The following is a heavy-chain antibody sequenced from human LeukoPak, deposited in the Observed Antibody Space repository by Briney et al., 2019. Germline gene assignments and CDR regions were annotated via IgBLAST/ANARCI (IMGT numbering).Heavy chain of an antibody. Sequence: PETPSDPCTVSGASISSYYWSWIRQPPGKGLECIGYMYSGGNTNYNPSLESRVTISIDTSKNQFSLKLSSVTAADTALYYCARPKTMVRGVGALDMWSQGTMVTVSS. V-gene: IGHV4-4*08. CDR1: GASISSYY. CDR3: ARPKTMVRGVGALDM. CDR2: MYSGGNT. D-gene: IGHD3-10*01. J-gene: IGHJ3*02.